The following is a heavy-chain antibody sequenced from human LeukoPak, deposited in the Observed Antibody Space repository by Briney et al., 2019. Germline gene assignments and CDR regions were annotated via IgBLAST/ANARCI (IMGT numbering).Heavy chain of an antibody. CDR2: IMQDGSAR. V-gene: IGHV3-7*03. D-gene: IGHD3-22*01. CDR3: ISGYQWNC. CDR1: GFNFNKFW. J-gene: IGHJ4*02. Sequence: GGSLRLSCVASGFNFNKFWMSWVRQAPGKGLEWVANIMQDGSARYYVDSVKGRFTISRDNAKNSVYLQMNSLRVEDTAVYYCISGYQWNCWGQGTLVTVSS.